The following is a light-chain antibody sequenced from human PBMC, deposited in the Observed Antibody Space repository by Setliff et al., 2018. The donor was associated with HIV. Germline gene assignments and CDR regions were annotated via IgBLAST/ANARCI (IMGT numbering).Light chain of an antibody. CDR3: CSYAGRYTYV. CDR2: DVS. J-gene: IGLJ1*01. CDR1: RSDVGFYNY. Sequence: QSVLTQPRSVSGSPGQSGTISCTGTRSDVGFYNYVSWYQQLPGKAPKVKIYDVSKRPSGVPDRFSASKSGNTASLTISGLQAEDEADYYCCSYAGRYTYVFGTGTKVTVL. V-gene: IGLV2-11*01.